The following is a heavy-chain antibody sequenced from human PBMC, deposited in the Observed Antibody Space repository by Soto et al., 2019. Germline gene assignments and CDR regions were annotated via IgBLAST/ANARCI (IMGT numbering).Heavy chain of an antibody. J-gene: IGHJ6*02. CDR1: GYTFSSYG. Sequence: GASVKVSCKSSGYTFSSYGINWVPQAPGQGLELMGWISPYNHETYSVDKFQDGVTMTADTSASIAYMELRSLRSDDTAVYYCARGVSYDFLNGFYVHYNGLAVRG. CDR3: ARGVSYDFLNGFYVHYNGLAV. V-gene: IGHV1-18*04. D-gene: IGHD3-3*01. CDR2: ISPYNHET.